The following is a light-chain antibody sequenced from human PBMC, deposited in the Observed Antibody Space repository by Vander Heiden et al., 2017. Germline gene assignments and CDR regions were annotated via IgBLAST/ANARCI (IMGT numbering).Light chain of an antibody. CDR2: DVS. CDR1: SSDVGAYNY. CDR3: CSYAGTYTFYV. J-gene: IGLJ1*01. Sequence: QPALTLPRPVSGSPAPPVTIACTGASSDVGAYNYVSWYQQHPGKAAQLMIYDVSKRPSGVPDRFSGSKSGNTASLTISGLQAEDEADYYCCSYAGTYTFYVFGTGTKVTVL. V-gene: IGLV2-11*01.